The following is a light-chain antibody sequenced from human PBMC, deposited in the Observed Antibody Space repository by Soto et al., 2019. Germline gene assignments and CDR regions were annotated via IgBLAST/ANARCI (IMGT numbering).Light chain of an antibody. CDR3: SSFTSTNTVL. J-gene: IGLJ3*02. Sequence: QSVLTQPPSASGTPGQRVTISCSGSSSNIGSHSVDWYQQLPGTAPKLLIFRNNQRPSGVPDRFSGSKSGTSASLAISGLQSEDEADYYCSSFTSTNTVLFGGGTKLTVL. CDR2: RNN. CDR1: SSNIGSHS. V-gene: IGLV1-44*01.